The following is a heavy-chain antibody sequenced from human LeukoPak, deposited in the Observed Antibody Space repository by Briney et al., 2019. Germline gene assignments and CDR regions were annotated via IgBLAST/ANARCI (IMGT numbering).Heavy chain of an antibody. Sequence: PSETLSLTCSVFHGSISNYYWSWIRQPPGKGLEWIGYAYYSGSTTYNPSLESRVTISVDTSKNQFSLKLTAVTAADTAVYYCARTSAVATLRSWFDPWGQGTLVTVSS. D-gene: IGHD6-19*01. CDR1: HGSISNYY. CDR3: ARTSAVATLRSWFDP. CDR2: AYYSGST. J-gene: IGHJ5*02. V-gene: IGHV4-59*08.